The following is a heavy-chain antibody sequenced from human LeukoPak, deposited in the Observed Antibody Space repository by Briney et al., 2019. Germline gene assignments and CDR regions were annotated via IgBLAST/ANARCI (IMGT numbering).Heavy chain of an antibody. Sequence: GGSLRLSCAASGFTFSSYGIHWVRQAPGKGLGWVAVIWYDGSNKYYADSVKGRFTISRDNSKNTLYLQMNSLRAEDTAVYYCAKDRGDTAYAFDIWGQGTWSPSLQ. CDR2: IWYDGSNK. J-gene: IGHJ3*02. D-gene: IGHD5-18*01. CDR3: AKDRGDTAYAFDI. CDR1: GFTFSSYG. V-gene: IGHV3-33*06.